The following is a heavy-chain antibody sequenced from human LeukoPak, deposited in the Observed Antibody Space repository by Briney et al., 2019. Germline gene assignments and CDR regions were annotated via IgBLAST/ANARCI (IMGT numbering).Heavy chain of an antibody. Sequence: GGSLRLSCAASGFTFSSYAMHWVRQAPGKGLEWVAVISYDGSNKYYADSVKGRFTISRDNSKNTLYLQMNSLRAEDTAVYYCAKDGSSGWYGGSFDYWGQGTLVTVSS. CDR2: ISYDGSNK. CDR3: AKDGSSGWYGGSFDY. J-gene: IGHJ4*02. D-gene: IGHD6-19*01. CDR1: GFTFSSYA. V-gene: IGHV3-30*04.